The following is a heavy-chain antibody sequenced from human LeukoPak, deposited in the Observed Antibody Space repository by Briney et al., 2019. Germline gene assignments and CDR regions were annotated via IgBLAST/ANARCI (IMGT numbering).Heavy chain of an antibody. Sequence: GGSLRLSCAASGFTFSSYGMHWVRQAPGKGLEWVAFIRYDGSNKYYADSVKGRFTISRDNAKNSLYLQMNSLRAEDTAVYYCARGDSNSLPTNFDYWGQGTLVTVSS. CDR2: IRYDGSNK. J-gene: IGHJ4*02. V-gene: IGHV3-30*02. CDR1: GFTFSSYG. D-gene: IGHD4-11*01. CDR3: ARGDSNSLPTNFDY.